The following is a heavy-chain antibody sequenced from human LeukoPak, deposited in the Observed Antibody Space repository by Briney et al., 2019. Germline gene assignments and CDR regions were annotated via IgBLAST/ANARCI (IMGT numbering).Heavy chain of an antibody. J-gene: IGHJ4*02. D-gene: IGHD5-24*01. V-gene: IGHV3-48*04. CDR1: GFTFSSYS. Sequence: GGSLRLSCAASGFTFSSYSMNWVRQAPGKGLEWVSYISSSGSTIYYADSVKGRFTISRDNAKNSLYLQMNSLRAEDTAVYYCARDGEMATIWRYFDYWGQGTLVTVSS. CDR3: ARDGEMATIWRYFDY. CDR2: ISSSGSTI.